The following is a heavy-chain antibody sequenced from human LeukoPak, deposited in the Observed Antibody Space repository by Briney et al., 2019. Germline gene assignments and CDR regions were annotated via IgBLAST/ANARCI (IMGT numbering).Heavy chain of an antibody. D-gene: IGHD3-10*01. J-gene: IGHJ4*02. CDR1: GGSFSGYY. V-gene: IGHV2-70*11. CDR3: ARILTTGSPWYYFDY. Sequence: TLSLTCAVYGGSFSGYYWSWIRQPPGKALEWLARIDWDDDKYYSTSLKTRLTISKDTSKNQVVLTMTNMDPVDTAPYYCARILTTGSPWYYFDYWGQGTLVTVSS. CDR2: IDWDDDK.